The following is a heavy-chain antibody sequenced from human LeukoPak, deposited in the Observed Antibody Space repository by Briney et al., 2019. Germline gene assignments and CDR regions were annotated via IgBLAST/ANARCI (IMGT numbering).Heavy chain of an antibody. CDR3: ARGTRGAFDI. D-gene: IGHD3-10*01. V-gene: IGHV3-66*01. J-gene: IGHJ3*02. CDR2: IYSGGSI. CDR1: GFTFDDSV. Sequence: PGGSLRLSCAASGFTFDDSVMSWVRQAPGKGLEWVSVIYSGGSIYNADSVKGRFTISRDNSKNTLYLQMNSLRAEDTAVYYCARGTRGAFDIWGQGTTVTVSS.